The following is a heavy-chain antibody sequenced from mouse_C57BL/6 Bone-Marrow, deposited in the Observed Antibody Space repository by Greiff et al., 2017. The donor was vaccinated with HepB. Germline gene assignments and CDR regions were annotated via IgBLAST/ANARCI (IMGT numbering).Heavy chain of an antibody. V-gene: IGHV1-50*01. CDR1: GYTFTSYW. CDR3: ARAMISDY. D-gene: IGHD2-4*01. CDR2: IDPSDSYT. Sequence: VQLQQSGAELVKPGASVKLSCKASGYTFTSYWMQWVKQRPGQGLEWIGEIDPSDSYTNYNQKFKGKATLTVDKSSSTAYMQLSSLTSEDSAVYYCARAMISDYWGQGTTLTVSS. J-gene: IGHJ2*01.